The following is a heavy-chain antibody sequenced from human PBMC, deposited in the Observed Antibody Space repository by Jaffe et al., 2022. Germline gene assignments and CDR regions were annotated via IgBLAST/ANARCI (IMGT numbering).Heavy chain of an antibody. CDR2: INHSGST. CDR3: ARNSPVVPAATYYYYYYMDV. V-gene: IGHV4-34*01. D-gene: IGHD2-2*01. CDR1: GGSFSGYY. Sequence: QVQLQQWGAGLLKPSETLSLTCAVYGGSFSGYYWSWIRQPPGKGLEWIGEINHSGSTNYNPSLKSRVTISVDTSKNQFSLKLSSVTAADTAVYYCARNSPVVPAATYYYYYYMDVWGKGTTVTVSS. J-gene: IGHJ6*03.